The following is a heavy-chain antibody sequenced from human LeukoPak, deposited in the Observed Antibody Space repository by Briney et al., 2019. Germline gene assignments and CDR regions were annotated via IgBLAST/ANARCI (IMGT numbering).Heavy chain of an antibody. CDR3: ARGGRENYYDSSGYYYGVDY. J-gene: IGHJ4*02. Sequence: ASVKVSCKAYGYIFTGFYIHWVRQAPGHGLEWVGCINPNSGATNYAQKFQGRVTMTRDTSISTAYMELSGLRSDDTAVYYCARGGRENYYDSSGYYYGVDYWGQGTLVTVSS. CDR2: INPNSGAT. CDR1: GYIFTGFY. V-gene: IGHV1-2*02. D-gene: IGHD3-22*01.